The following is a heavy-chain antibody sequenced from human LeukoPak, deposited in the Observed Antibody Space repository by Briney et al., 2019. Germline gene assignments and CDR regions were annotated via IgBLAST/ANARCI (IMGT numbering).Heavy chain of an antibody. CDR3: ARDRQKDYFNRFDP. CDR1: GYTFTGYY. D-gene: IGHD2/OR15-2a*01. J-gene: IGHJ5*02. CDR2: INPNSGGT. Sequence: GASVKVSCKASGYTFTGYYMHWVRQAPGQGLEWMGWINPNSGGTNYAQKFQGRVTMTRDTSISTAYMELSRLRSDDTAVYYCARDRQKDYFNRFDPWGQGTLVTVSS. V-gene: IGHV1-2*02.